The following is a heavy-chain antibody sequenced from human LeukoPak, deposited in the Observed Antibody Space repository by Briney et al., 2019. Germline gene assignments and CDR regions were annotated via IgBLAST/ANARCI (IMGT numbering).Heavy chain of an antibody. V-gene: IGHV4-39*01. CDR1: GGSISSSSYY. D-gene: IGHD6-19*01. J-gene: IGHJ4*02. CDR2: IYYSGST. CDR3: ARPTRSGWYYY. Sequence: SETLSLTCTVSGGSISSSSYYWGWIRQPPGKVLEWIGSIYYSGSTYYNPSLKSRVTISVDTSKNQFSLKLSSVTAADTAVYYCARPTRSGWYYYWGQGTLVTVSS.